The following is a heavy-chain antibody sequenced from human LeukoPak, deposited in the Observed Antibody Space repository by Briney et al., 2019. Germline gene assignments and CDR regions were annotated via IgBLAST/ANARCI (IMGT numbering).Heavy chain of an antibody. CDR3: VRVWVDMATTTYSFDY. D-gene: IGHD5-24*01. CDR2: ISSSGTSI. V-gene: IGHV3-48*03. CDR1: EFTFSDYE. Sequence: PGGSLRLSCAASEFTFSDYEMNWVRQAPGKGLEWVSYISSSGTSIFYADSVKGRFTISRDNAENSLSLQMNSLRAEDTAVYYCVRVWVDMATTTYSFDYWGQGTLVTVSS. J-gene: IGHJ4*02.